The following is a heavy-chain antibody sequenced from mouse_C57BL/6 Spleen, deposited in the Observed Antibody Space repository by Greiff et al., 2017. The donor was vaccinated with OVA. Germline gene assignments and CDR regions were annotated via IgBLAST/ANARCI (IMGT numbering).Heavy chain of an antibody. CDR3: ARKGETAQATGAMDY. CDR1: GYTFTSYW. J-gene: IGHJ4*01. Sequence: QVHVKQPGAELVMPGASVKLSCKASGYTFTSYWMHWVKQRPGQGLEWIGEIDPSDSYTNYNQKFKGKSTLTVDKSSSTAYMQLSSLTSEDSAVYYCARKGETAQATGAMDYWGQGTSVTVSS. D-gene: IGHD3-2*02. CDR2: IDPSDSYT. V-gene: IGHV1-69*01.